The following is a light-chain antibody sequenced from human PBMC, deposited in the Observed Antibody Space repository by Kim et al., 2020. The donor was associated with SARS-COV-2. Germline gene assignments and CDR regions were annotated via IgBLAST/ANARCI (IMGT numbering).Light chain of an antibody. CDR2: DVT. CDR3: CSYAGSNIVI. V-gene: IGLV2-14*03. Sequence: QSALTQPASVSGPPGQSITISCTGTSSDVGGYNYVSWYQLHPGKAPQLIIFDVTNRPSGVSNRFSGSKSGTTASLTISGLQAEDEADYYCCSYAGSNIVIFGGGTQLTVL. CDR1: SSDVGGYNY. J-gene: IGLJ2*01.